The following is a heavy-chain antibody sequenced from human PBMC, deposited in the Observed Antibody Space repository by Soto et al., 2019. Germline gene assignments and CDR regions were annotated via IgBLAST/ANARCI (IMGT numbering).Heavy chain of an antibody. Sequence: GGSLRLSCAASGFTFDVYGMSWVRQAPGKGLEWVSGINWNGGSTGYADSVKGRFTISRDNAKNSLYLQMNSLRAEDTALYHCARAPGYCSSTSCYEYYFDYWGQGTLVTVSS. CDR3: ARAPGYCSSTSCYEYYFDY. CDR2: INWNGGST. CDR1: GFTFDVYG. J-gene: IGHJ4*02. D-gene: IGHD2-2*01. V-gene: IGHV3-20*01.